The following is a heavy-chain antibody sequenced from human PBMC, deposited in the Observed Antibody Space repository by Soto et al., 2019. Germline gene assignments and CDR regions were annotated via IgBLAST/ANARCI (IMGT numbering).Heavy chain of an antibody. D-gene: IGHD3-22*01. V-gene: IGHV5-10-1*01. CDR2: IDPSDSYT. J-gene: IGHJ4*02. Sequence: GESLKISCKGSGYSFTTYWISWVRQMPGKGLEWMGRIDPSDSYTNYSPSFQGHVTISADKSISTAYLQWSSLKASDTAMYYCARLSFYFHSSGYPLGYFDYWGQGTQVTVSS. CDR3: ARLSFYFHSSGYPLGYFDY. CDR1: GYSFTTYW.